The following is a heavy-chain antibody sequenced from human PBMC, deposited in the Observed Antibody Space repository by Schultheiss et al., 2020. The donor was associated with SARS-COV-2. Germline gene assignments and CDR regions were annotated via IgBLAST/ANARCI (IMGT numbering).Heavy chain of an antibody. J-gene: IGHJ4*02. V-gene: IGHV4-30-4*01. CDR2: IYFSGST. CDR1: GDSSGDYS. Sequence: SQTLSLTCTVSGDSSGDYSWTWIRQPPGKGLEWIGTIYFSGSTYYSPSLKSRLTMSVDTSKNQFSLRLRSVTASDTAVYFCGRMNLYSFDYWGRGTLVIVSS. D-gene: IGHD1-14*01. CDR3: GRMNLYSFDY.